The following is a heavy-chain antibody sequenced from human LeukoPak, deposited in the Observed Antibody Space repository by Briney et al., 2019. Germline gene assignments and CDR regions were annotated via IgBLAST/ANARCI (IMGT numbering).Heavy chain of an antibody. CDR1: GFTFSSYA. CDR3: ARLGIDNGDYAGTRPVDY. D-gene: IGHD4-17*01. V-gene: IGHV3-30-3*01. Sequence: PGGSLRLSCAASGFTFSSYAMHWVRQAPGKGLEWVAVISYDGSNKYYADSVKGRFTISRDNSKNTLYLQMNSLRAEDTAVYYCARLGIDNGDYAGTRPVDYWGQGTLVTVFS. J-gene: IGHJ4*02. CDR2: ISYDGSNK.